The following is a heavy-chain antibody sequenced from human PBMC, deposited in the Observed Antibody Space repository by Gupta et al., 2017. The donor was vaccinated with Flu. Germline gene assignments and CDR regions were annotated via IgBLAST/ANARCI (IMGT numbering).Heavy chain of an antibody. J-gene: IGHJ2*01. V-gene: IGHV4-39*01. CDR1: GGSISSSCYY. CDR2: IYYSGST. D-gene: IGHD5-12*01. CDR3: ARHSRAVATILWYFDR. Sequence: PVSGGSISSSCYYWGWIRQPPGKGLEWIGSIYYSGSTYYNPSLKSRVTISVDTSKNQFSLKLSSVTAADTAVYYCARHSRAVATILWYFDRWGRGTLVTVSS.